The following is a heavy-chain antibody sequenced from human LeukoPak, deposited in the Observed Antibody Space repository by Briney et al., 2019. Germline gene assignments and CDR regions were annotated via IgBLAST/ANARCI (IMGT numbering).Heavy chain of an antibody. D-gene: IGHD3-9*01. CDR3: ARSSGFDYDISTGYSIPLGY. Sequence: SVKVSCKASGGTFSSYAISWVRQAPGQRLEWMGGSIPIFGTANYAQKFQGRVTITAGESTSTAYMELSSLRSEDTAVYYCARSSGFDYDISTGYSIPLGYWGQGTLGTVSS. CDR2: SIPIFGTA. J-gene: IGHJ4*02. V-gene: IGHV1-69*13. CDR1: GGTFSSYA.